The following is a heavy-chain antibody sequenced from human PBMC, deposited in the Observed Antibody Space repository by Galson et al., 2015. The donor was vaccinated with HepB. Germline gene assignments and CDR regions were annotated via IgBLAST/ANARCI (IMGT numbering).Heavy chain of an antibody. Sequence: SVKVSCKASGYAFSSNGISWVRQAPGQGLEWMGWISTYSGNTNYAQKFQGRVTMNTDTSTSTAYMELRSLRSDDTAVYYCARGKDFRFDSWGQGTLVTVSS. J-gene: IGHJ4*02. V-gene: IGHV1-18*01. D-gene: IGHD3-3*01. CDR3: ARGKDFRFDS. CDR1: GYAFSSNG. CDR2: ISTYSGNT.